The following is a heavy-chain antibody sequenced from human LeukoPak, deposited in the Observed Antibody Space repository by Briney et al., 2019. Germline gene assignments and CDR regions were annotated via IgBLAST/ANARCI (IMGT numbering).Heavy chain of an antibody. CDR1: GGSFSGYY. V-gene: IGHV4-34*01. D-gene: IGHD2-2*01. CDR3: ARHGGYCSSTSCYEVHWFDP. J-gene: IGHJ5*02. Sequence: SETLSLTCAVYGGSFSGYYWSWIRQPPGKGLEWIGEINHSGSTNYNPSLKSRATISVDTSKNQFSLKLSSVTAADTAVYYCARHGGYCSSTSCYEVHWFDPWGQGTLVTVSS. CDR2: INHSGST.